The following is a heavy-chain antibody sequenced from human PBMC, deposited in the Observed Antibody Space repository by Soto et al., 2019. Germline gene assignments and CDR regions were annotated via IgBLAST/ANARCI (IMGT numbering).Heavy chain of an antibody. V-gene: IGHV3-48*01. Sequence: GGSLRLSSAASGFTFSSYSMNWVRQAPGKGLVWVSYISSSSSTIYYADSVKGRFTISRDNAKNSLYLQMNSLRAEDTAVYYCARGLSPVVVVAATTESVDYWGQGTLVTVSS. CDR3: ARGLSPVVVVAATTESVDY. CDR1: GFTFSSYS. CDR2: ISSSSSTI. J-gene: IGHJ4*02. D-gene: IGHD2-15*01.